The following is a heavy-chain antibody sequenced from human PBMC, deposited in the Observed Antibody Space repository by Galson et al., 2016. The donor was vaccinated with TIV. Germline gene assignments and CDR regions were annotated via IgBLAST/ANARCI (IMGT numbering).Heavy chain of an antibody. J-gene: IGHJ6*02. V-gene: IGHV1-18*04. CDR2: ISSYNGDT. CDR3: ARDRGSMTMILVVDYHYGMDV. CDR1: GYTFRNYG. Sequence: SVKVSCKASGYTFRNYGFSWVRQAPGQGLEWLGWISSYNGDTNYAHNLRGRLTMTTDSSTTTASMELRKLRSDDTAVYFCARDRGSMTMILVVDYHYGMDVWGQGATVTVSS. D-gene: IGHD3-22*01.